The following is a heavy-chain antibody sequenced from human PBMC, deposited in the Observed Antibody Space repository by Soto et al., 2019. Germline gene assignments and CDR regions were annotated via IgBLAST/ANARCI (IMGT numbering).Heavy chain of an antibody. D-gene: IGHD6-6*01. CDR1: GGSISSGVYY. V-gene: IGHV4-31*03. CDR3: ERGGISSSSGSWYFDL. Sequence: QVQLQESGPGLVKPSQTLSLTCTVSGGSISSGVYYWSWIRQHPGKGLEWIGYIYYSGSTYYNPSLKSRVTISEDTSKNQCSLNLSSVTAADTGVYYCERGGISSSSGSWYFDLWGRGTLVTVSS. CDR2: IYYSGST. J-gene: IGHJ2*01.